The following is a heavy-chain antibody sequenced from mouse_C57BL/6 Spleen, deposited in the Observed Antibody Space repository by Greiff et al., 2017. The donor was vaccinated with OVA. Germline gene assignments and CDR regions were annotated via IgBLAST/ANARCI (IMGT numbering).Heavy chain of an antibody. CDR1: GFSFNTYA. CDR3: VRQGLPWYFDV. V-gene: IGHV10-1*01. CDR2: IRSKSNNYAT. J-gene: IGHJ1*03. Sequence: EVQLVESGGGLVQPKGSLKLSCAASGFSFNTYAMNWVRQAPGKGLEWVARIRSKSNNYATYYADSVKDRFTISRDDSESMLYLQMNNLKTEDTAMYYCVRQGLPWYFDVWGTGTTVTVSS.